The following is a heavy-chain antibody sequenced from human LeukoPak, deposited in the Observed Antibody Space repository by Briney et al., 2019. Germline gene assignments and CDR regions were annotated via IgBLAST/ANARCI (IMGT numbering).Heavy chain of an antibody. CDR2: ISSSSSYM. CDR3: ATRTTAIVD. CDR1: GFTFSSFS. D-gene: IGHD1-26*01. Sequence: GGSLRLSCAASGFTFSSFSMYWVRQAPGKGLEWVSSISSSSSYMKYADSVKGRFTISRDNARNSLYLQMSSLRADDTAVYYCATRTTAIVDWGQGTLVTVSS. J-gene: IGHJ4*02. V-gene: IGHV3-21*01.